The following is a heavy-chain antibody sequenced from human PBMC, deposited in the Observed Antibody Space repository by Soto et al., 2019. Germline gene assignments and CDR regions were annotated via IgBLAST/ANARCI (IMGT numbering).Heavy chain of an antibody. J-gene: IGHJ3*02. CDR2: INHSGST. V-gene: IGHV4-34*01. CDR3: ARGLEYGDYETLDAFDI. D-gene: IGHD4-17*01. CDR1: GGSFSGYY. Sequence: PSETLSLTCAVYGGSFSGYYWSWIRQPPGKGLEWIGEINHSGSTNYNPSLKSRVTISVDTSKNQFSLKLSSVTAADTAVYYCARGLEYGDYETLDAFDIWGQGTMVTVSS.